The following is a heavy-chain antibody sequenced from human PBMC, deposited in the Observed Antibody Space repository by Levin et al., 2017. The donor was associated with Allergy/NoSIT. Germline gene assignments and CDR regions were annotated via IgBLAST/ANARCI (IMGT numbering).Heavy chain of an antibody. J-gene: IGHJ4*02. V-gene: IGHV6-1*01. D-gene: IGHD1-7*01. CDR3: AREAPIQDNWNYDY. Sequence: SETLSLTCAISGDSVSSNSASWNWIRQSPSRGLEWLGRTYYRSKWYNDYAVSVKSRITINPDTSKNQFSLQLNSVTPEDTAVYYCAREAPIQDNWNYDYWGQGTLVTVSS. CDR1: GDSVSSNSAS. CDR2: TYYRSKWYN.